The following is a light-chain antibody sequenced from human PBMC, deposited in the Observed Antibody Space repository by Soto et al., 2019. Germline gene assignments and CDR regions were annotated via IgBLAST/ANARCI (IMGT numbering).Light chain of an antibody. CDR2: EGS. J-gene: IGLJ1*01. V-gene: IGLV2-23*01. CDR3: CSYAGSSTAV. Sequence: QSALTQPASVSGSPGQSITISCTGTSSDVGSYNLVSWYQQHPGKAPKLMIYEGSKRPSGVSNRFSGSKSGNTASLTISGLQAEDEADYCCCSYAGSSTAVFGTGTKLTVL. CDR1: SSDVGSYNL.